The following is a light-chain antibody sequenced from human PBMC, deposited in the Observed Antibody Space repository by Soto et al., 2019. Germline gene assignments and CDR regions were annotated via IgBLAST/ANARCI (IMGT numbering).Light chain of an antibody. CDR2: AAS. J-gene: IGKJ4*01. CDR3: QKYDGAPLT. CDR1: QDINIY. V-gene: IGKV1-27*01. Sequence: DIQMTQSPSSLSASVGDRVTITCRAGQDINIYLAWYQQKPRKVPKLLISAASTLQSGVPSRFSGSGSGTDFTLTISSLQPEDVAPYYCQKYDGAPLTFGGGTKVEIK.